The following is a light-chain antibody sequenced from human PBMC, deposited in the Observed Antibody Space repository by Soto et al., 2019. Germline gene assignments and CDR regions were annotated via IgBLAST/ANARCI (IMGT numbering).Light chain of an antibody. CDR1: SSDVGGYNY. CDR2: DVS. J-gene: IGLJ1*01. V-gene: IGLV2-14*01. CDR3: SSYTSSSIRYV. Sequence: QSVLXQPASVSGSPGQSITISCTGTSSDVGGYNYVSWYQQHPGKAPKLMIYDVSNRPSGVSSRFSGSKSGNTASLTISGLQAEDEADYYCSSYTSSSIRYVFGTGTKVTVL.